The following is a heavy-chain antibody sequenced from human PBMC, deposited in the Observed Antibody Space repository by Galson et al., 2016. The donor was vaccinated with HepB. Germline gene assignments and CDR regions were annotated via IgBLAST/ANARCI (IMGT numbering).Heavy chain of an antibody. CDR2: IKQDGGEK. CDR3: ARDPSYDCWTGSPSYGMDV. Sequence: SLRLSCAASGFTFSGSWMAWVRQAPGKGLEWVANIKQDGGEKYYVDSVKGRFTISRDNAKNSLYLQLISLRAEDTAVYYCARDPSYDCWTGSPSYGMDVWGQGTTVSVS. J-gene: IGHJ6*02. D-gene: IGHD3-3*01. V-gene: IGHV3-7*03. CDR1: GFTFSGSW.